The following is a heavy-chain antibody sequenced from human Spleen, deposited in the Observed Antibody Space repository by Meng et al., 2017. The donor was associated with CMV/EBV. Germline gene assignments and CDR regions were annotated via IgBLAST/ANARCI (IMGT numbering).Heavy chain of an antibody. J-gene: IGHJ4*02. D-gene: IGHD1-1*01. CDR3: VRQTPVQLEFDY. V-gene: IGHV3-7*01. Sequence: GGSLRLSCAASGFAFSSHWMNWVRQAPGKGLEWVATINQDESEKYYLDSVKGRFTISRDNAKNSLSLQINSLRGEDTAVYYCVRQTPVQLEFDYWGQGTLVTVSS. CDR2: INQDESEK. CDR1: GFAFSSHW.